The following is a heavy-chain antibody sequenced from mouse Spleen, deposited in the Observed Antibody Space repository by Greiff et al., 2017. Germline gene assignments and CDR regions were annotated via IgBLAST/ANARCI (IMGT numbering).Heavy chain of an antibody. Sequence: VQLQQSGAELVRPGASVKLSRTASGFNIKDDYMHWVKQRPEQGLEWIGWIDPENGDTEYASKFQGKATITADTSSNTAYLQLSSLTSEDTAVYYCTKGGYGFDYWGQGTTLTVSS. CDR2: IDPENGDT. CDR1: GFNIKDDY. V-gene: IGHV14-4*01. J-gene: IGHJ2*01. CDR3: TKGGYGFDY. D-gene: IGHD2-2*01.